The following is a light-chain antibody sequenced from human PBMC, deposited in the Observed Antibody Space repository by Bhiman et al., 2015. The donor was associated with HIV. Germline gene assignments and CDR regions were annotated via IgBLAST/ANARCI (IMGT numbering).Light chain of an antibody. Sequence: QSVLTQPPSASGTPGQSVTISCSGSRSNIGSNTVTWYQQLPGTAPKLLIYTNDQRASGVPGRFSASKSGTSASLAISGLQPEDEADYFCSAWDDRLYGRLFGGGTQLTVL. CDR2: TND. V-gene: IGLV1-44*01. J-gene: IGLJ2*01. CDR1: RSNIGSNT. CDR3: SAWDDRLYGRL.